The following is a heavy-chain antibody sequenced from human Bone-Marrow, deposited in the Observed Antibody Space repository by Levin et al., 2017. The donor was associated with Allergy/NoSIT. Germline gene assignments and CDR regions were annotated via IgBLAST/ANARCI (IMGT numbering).Heavy chain of an antibody. D-gene: IGHD2/OR15-2a*01. CDR3: TKGDEAGGKYDYCAS. Sequence: SCTASGFSFDVHAMHWVRQSPGKGLEWVSGISWNSDSLAYADSVKGRFTISRDNTQNSLYLQMNSLTSEATAVYYCTKGDEAGGKYDYCASWGQATLVSVYS. CDR1: GFSFDVHA. CDR2: ISWNSDSL. J-gene: IGHJ4*02. V-gene: IGHV3-9*01.